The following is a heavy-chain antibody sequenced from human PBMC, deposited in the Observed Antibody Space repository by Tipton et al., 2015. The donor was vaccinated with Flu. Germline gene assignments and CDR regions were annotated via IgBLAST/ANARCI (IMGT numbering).Heavy chain of an antibody. J-gene: IGHJ4*02. V-gene: IGHV3-30*18. CDR1: GFTFSSYG. CDR3: AKDHGCSGGSCYPQYYFDY. Sequence: SLRLSCAASGFTFSSYGMHWVRQAPGKGLEWVAVISYDGSNKYYADSVKGRFTISRDNSKNTLYLQMNSLRAEDTAVYYCAKDHGCSGGSCYPQYYFDYWGQGTLVTVSS. CDR2: ISYDGSNK. D-gene: IGHD2-15*01.